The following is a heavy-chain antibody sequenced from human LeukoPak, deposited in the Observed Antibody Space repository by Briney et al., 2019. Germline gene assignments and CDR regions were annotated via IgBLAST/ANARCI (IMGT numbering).Heavy chain of an antibody. CDR3: ASNVGEAFDI. V-gene: IGHV3-48*02. D-gene: IGHD3-10*01. Sequence: AGSLIISCAASGFTFSSYSMNWVRQAPGKGLEWVSYISSSSSTIYYANSVKGRFTISRDNAKNSLYLQMNSLRDEDTAVYYCASNVGEAFDIWGQGTMVADSS. CDR1: GFTFSSYS. J-gene: IGHJ3*02. CDR2: ISSSSSTI.